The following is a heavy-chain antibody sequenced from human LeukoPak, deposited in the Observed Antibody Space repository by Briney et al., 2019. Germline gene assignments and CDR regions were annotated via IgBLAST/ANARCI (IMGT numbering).Heavy chain of an antibody. D-gene: IGHD2-2*01. CDR3: ARAKNPLVVPADAFDI. CDR1: GYTFTSYG. V-gene: IGHV1-18*01. J-gene: IGHJ3*02. CDR2: ISAYNGNT. Sequence: AAVKVSCKASGYTFTSYGISWVRRAPAQGVEWMGWISAYNGNTNYAQKLQGRVTMTTDTSTSTAYMELRSLRSDDTAVYYCARAKNPLVVPADAFDIWGPGTRVTVSS.